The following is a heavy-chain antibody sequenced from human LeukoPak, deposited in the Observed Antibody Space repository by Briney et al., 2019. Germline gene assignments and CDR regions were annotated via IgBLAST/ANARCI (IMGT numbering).Heavy chain of an antibody. D-gene: IGHD3-16*02. CDR2: IHYDGST. Sequence: SETLSLTYTVSGGSLRSSTYYWAWIRQPPGKGLEWLGSIHYDGSTFDNPSLKSRVTMSVDTSRNHFSLKTTSVTAADTAVYYCARDNRSLLDSWGQGILVTVSS. V-gene: IGHV4-39*07. CDR3: ARDNRSLLDS. J-gene: IGHJ4*02. CDR1: GGSLRSSTYY.